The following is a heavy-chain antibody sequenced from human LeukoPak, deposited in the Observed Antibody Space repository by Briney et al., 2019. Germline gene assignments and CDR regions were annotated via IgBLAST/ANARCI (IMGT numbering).Heavy chain of an antibody. D-gene: IGHD3-16*02. CDR2: IRYDGSNK. CDR1: GFTFSSYG. J-gene: IGHJ4*02. CDR3: AKGGSYRSQPYFDY. Sequence: GGSLRLSCAASGFTFSSYGMHWVRQAPGKGLEWVAFIRYDGSNKYYADSVKGRFTISRDNSKNTVYLQMNSLRAEDTAVYYCAKGGSYRSQPYFDYWGQGTPVTVSS. V-gene: IGHV3-30*02.